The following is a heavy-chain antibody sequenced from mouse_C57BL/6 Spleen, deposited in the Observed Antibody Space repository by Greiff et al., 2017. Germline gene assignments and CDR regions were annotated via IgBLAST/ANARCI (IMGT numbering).Heavy chain of an antibody. Sequence: EVQLQQSGPELVKPGASVKIPCKASGYTFTDYNMDWAKQSHGKSLEWIGDINPNNGGTIYNQKFKGKATLTVDKSSSTAYMELRSLTSEDTAVYYCARKGLKGTVFDYWGQGTTLTVSS. CDR1: GYTFTDYN. CDR3: ARKGLKGTVFDY. CDR2: INPNNGGT. V-gene: IGHV1-18*01. D-gene: IGHD1-1*01. J-gene: IGHJ2*01.